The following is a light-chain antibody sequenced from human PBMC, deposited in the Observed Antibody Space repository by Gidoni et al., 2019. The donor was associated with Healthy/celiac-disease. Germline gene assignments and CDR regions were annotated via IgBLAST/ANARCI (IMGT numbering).Light chain of an antibody. CDR1: QSISSY. V-gene: IGKV1-39*01. J-gene: IGKJ5*01. CDR3: QQSYSTPIT. CDR2: DAS. Sequence: DIQMTQSPSSLSASVGDRVTITCRASQSISSYFNWYQQKPGKAPKLLIDDASSLQSGVPSRFSGSGSGTDFILTISRLQPEDFSTYDCQQSYSTPITFXQXTRLEIK.